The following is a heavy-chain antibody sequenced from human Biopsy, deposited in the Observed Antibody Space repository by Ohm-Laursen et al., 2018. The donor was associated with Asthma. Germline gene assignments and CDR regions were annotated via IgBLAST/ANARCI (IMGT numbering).Heavy chain of an antibody. CDR2: INAGNGNT. V-gene: IGHV1-3*01. Sequence: ASVKVSCKASGYTFINYAIHWVRQAPGQRLEWMGWINAGNGNTKYSQKFQGRVTITRDTSASTAYMELSSLRSEDTAVYYCAGTYYDFLTGQVNDAFAMWGQGTMVTVSS. J-gene: IGHJ3*02. CDR1: GYTFINYA. D-gene: IGHD3-9*01. CDR3: AGTYYDFLTGQVNDAFAM.